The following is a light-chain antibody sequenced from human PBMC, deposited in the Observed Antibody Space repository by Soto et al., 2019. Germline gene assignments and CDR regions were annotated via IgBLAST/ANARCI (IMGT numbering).Light chain of an antibody. Sequence: QSALTQPASVSGSPGQSISISCTGTSSDVGGFNYVSWYQHHPGKAPKLMIYGVSNRPSWVSSRFSGSKSGNTASLTISGLRADDEADYYCSSYIASSTLVFCGGTKLTVL. J-gene: IGLJ3*02. CDR1: SSDVGGFNY. V-gene: IGLV2-14*01. CDR2: GVS. CDR3: SSYIASSTLV.